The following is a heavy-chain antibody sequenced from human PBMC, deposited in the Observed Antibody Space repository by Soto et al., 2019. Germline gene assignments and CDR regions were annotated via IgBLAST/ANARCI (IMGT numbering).Heavy chain of an antibody. CDR1: GGTLSSFINYP. V-gene: IGHV1-69*06. Sequence: SVKVSCKASGGTLSSFINYPINWVRQAPGQGLEWMGGIVPNVGTVNYAQKFQDRVTVTADKSTGTAYMELSSLRSEDTALYYCARRDTSGFLRYFDNWGQGTLVTVSS. D-gene: IGHD3-3*01. J-gene: IGHJ4*03. CDR3: ARRDTSGFLRYFDN. CDR2: IVPNVGTV.